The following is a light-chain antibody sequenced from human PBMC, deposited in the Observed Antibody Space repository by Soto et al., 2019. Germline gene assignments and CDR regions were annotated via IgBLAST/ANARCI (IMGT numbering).Light chain of an antibody. V-gene: IGKV3-20*01. J-gene: IGKJ1*01. CDR3: QQYGSSGT. CDR1: QSVSSY. CDR2: GAS. Sequence: DIVLTQSPATLSLSPGQRVTLYCRASQSVSSYLAWYQQKPGQAPRLLIYGASNRATGIPDRFSGSGSGTDFTLTISRLEPEDFAVYYCQQYGSSGTFGQGTKVDI.